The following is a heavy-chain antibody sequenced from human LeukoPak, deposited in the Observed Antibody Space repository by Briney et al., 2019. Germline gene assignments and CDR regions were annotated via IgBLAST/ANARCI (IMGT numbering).Heavy chain of an antibody. Sequence: GGSLRLSCAASGFTFSSYGMHWVRQAPGTGLEWVAFISYEGAIKYYADSVKGRFTISRDNSKNTLYLQMNSLRDEDTAVYYCARAPGDYVSGWGQGTLVTVSS. CDR1: GFTFSSYG. V-gene: IGHV3-30*03. CDR2: ISYEGAIK. CDR3: ARAPGDYVSG. J-gene: IGHJ4*02. D-gene: IGHD4-17*01.